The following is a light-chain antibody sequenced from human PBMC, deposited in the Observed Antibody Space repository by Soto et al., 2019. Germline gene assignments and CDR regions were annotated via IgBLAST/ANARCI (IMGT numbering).Light chain of an antibody. Sequence: QSALTHPASVSGSPGQSIAISCTGTSSDVGGYNYVSWYQQHPGKAPKLIIYGVTNRPSGVSDRFSGSKSGNTASLTISGLQAEDETDYYCCSYTSSGTYVFGTGTKLTVL. V-gene: IGLV2-14*03. CDR1: SSDVGGYNY. CDR3: CSYTSSGTYV. CDR2: GVT. J-gene: IGLJ1*01.